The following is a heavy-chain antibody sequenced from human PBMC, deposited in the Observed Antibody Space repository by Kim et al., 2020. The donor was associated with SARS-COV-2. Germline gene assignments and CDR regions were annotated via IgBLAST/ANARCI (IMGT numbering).Heavy chain of an antibody. CDR3: EASDY. V-gene: IGHV3-23*01. CDR2: ISDSGLRT. Sequence: GGSLRLSCAASGFTFSTYAMSWARQAQGKGLEWVSTISDSGLRTHYADSVKGRFTISRDNSRSTLFLQMNYLRAEDTAIYYCEASDYWGQGSLVTVSS. CDR1: GFTFSTYA. J-gene: IGHJ4*02.